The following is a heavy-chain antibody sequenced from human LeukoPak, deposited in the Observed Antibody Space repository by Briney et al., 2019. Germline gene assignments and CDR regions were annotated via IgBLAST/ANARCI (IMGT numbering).Heavy chain of an antibody. V-gene: IGHV3-23*01. Sequence: PGGSLRLSCAASGFTFNNYAMSWVRQAPGKGLEWVSSISGSGGSTYYADSVKGRFTISRDNSKNTLYLQMNSLRAEDTAVYYCAKDSGYSGYGLPFDYWGQGTLVTVSS. D-gene: IGHD5-12*01. J-gene: IGHJ4*02. CDR2: ISGSGGST. CDR1: GFTFNNYA. CDR3: AKDSGYSGYGLPFDY.